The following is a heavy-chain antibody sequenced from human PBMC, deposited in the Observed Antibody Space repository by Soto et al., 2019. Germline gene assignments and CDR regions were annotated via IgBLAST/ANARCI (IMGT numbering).Heavy chain of an antibody. V-gene: IGHV1-18*01. D-gene: IGHD4-17*01. CDR3: ARSVGYGGKAFFDY. CDR1: GYTFTSYG. J-gene: IGHJ4*02. CDR2: ISGYNGNT. Sequence: QVQLVQSGAEVKKPGASVKVSCKASGYTFTSYGITWVRQAPGQGLEWMGWISGYNGNTNYAQKLQGRVTMTTDTSASTAYMELRSLTSDARAVYYCARSVGYGGKAFFDYWGQETLVTVSS.